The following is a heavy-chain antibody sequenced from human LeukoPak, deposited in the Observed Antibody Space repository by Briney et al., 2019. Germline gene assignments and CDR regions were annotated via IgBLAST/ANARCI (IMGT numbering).Heavy chain of an antibody. CDR2: INYGGST. D-gene: IGHD2-15*01. Sequence: SETLSLTCTVSGGSISSSGYYWGWIRQPPGKGLEWIGSINYGGSTYYNPSLKSRVIISVDTSKNQFSLKLSSVTAADTAVYYCASGERYLLPDAFDIWGQGTMVTVSS. J-gene: IGHJ3*02. CDR1: GGSISSSGYY. CDR3: ASGERYLLPDAFDI. V-gene: IGHV4-39*07.